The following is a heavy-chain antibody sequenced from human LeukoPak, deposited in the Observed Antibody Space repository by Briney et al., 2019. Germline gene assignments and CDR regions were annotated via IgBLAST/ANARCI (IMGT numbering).Heavy chain of an antibody. CDR2: INHSGST. CDR1: GGSFSGYY. V-gene: IGHV4-34*01. CDR3: ARGATSYDYVWGSYRYRVAFDI. D-gene: IGHD3-16*02. J-gene: IGHJ3*02. Sequence: SETLSLTCAVYGGSFSGYYWGWIRQPPGKGLEWIGEINHSGSTNYNPSLKSRVTISVDTSKNQFSLKLSSVTAADTAVYYCARGATSYDYVWGSYRYRVAFDIWGQGTMVTVSS.